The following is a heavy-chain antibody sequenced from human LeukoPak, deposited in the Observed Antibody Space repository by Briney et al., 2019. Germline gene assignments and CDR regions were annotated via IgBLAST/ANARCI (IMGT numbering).Heavy chain of an antibody. J-gene: IGHJ4*02. CDR1: GFTFSNFA. D-gene: IGHD3-10*01. CDR3: AKGSVDTSYIDY. Sequence: GGSLRLSCAASGFTFSNFAMTWVRPAPGRGLDWVSTLSGSGDSTHFADSVKGRLTISRDNSKHTLYLQMNRLRVEDTALYYCAKGSVDTSYIDYWGQGTLVSVSS. CDR2: LSGSGDST. V-gene: IGHV3-23*01.